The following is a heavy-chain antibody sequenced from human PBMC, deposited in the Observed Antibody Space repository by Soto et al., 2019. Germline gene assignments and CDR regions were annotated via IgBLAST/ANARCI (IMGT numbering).Heavy chain of an antibody. V-gene: IGHV3-23*01. CDR2: ISANDVGT. D-gene: IGHD1-20*01. CDR1: GLTLRNYA. CDR3: AKAKNDYNWDNRPPFDY. Sequence: SGGSLRLSCEASGLTLRNYAMTWVRQAPGKGLEWVSLISANDVGTYYAESVKTRFTISTDQSRNTVYLQMDSLRADDTAIYYCAKAKNDYNWDNRPPFDYWGQGTLVTVSS. J-gene: IGHJ4*02.